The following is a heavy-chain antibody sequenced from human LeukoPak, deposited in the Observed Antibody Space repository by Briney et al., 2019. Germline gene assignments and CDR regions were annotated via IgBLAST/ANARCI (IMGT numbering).Heavy chain of an antibody. Sequence: SETLSLTCTVSGGSISSYCWSWIRQPPGKGLEWIGYIYYSGSTNYNPSLKSRVTISVDTSKNQFSLKLSSVTAADTAVYYCARDSPTLAAAGTGWAFDIWGQGTMVTVSS. J-gene: IGHJ3*02. CDR1: GGSISSYC. CDR2: IYYSGST. CDR3: ARDSPTLAAAGTGWAFDI. D-gene: IGHD6-13*01. V-gene: IGHV4-59*01.